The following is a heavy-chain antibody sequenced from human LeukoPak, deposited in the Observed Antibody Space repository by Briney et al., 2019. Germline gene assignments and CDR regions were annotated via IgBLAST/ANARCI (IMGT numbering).Heavy chain of an antibody. CDR3: AKDNDYDRTYFDY. CDR1: GFTFDDYA. J-gene: IGHJ4*02. D-gene: IGHD3-22*01. Sequence: GGSLRLSCAASGFTFDDYAMHWVRQAPGKGLEWVSGISWNSGSIGYADSVKGRFTISRDNAKNSLYLQMNSLRAEDTALYYCAKDNDYDRTYFDYWGQGTLVTASS. CDR2: ISWNSGSI. V-gene: IGHV3-9*01.